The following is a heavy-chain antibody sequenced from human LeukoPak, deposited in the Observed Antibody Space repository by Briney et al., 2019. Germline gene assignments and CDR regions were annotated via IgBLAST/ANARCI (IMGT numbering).Heavy chain of an antibody. J-gene: IGHJ4*02. CDR3: ARGVWGIDKYYFDY. Sequence: ASVKVSCKASGYTFTGYYMHWVRQAPGQGLEWMGWINPNSGGTNYAQKFQGRVTMTRDTSISTAYMELSRLRSDDTAVYYCARGVWGIDKYYFDYWGQGTLVTVSS. CDR1: GYTFTGYY. CDR2: INPNSGGT. D-gene: IGHD3-16*01. V-gene: IGHV1-2*02.